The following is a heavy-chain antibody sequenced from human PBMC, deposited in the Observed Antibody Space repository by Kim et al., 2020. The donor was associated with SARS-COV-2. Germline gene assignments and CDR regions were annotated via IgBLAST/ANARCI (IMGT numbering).Heavy chain of an antibody. J-gene: IGHJ4*02. Sequence: HSVKGRSTISRDNAEHTMYLQMNRLRAEDTAVYYCARDFLVYRYGPIDSWGQGTLVTVSS. V-gene: IGHV3-30*07. CDR3: ARDFLVYRYGPIDS. D-gene: IGHD5-18*01.